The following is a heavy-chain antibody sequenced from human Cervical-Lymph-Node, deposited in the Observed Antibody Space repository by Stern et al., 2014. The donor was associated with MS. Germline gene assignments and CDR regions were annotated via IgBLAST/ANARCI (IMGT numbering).Heavy chain of an antibody. D-gene: IGHD5-18*01. J-gene: IGHJ4*02. CDR1: GYTFTSYY. V-gene: IGHV1-46*01. CDR2: INPSGGST. CDR3: ARDGIQLWLSIAFDY. Sequence: QVQLLQPGAEVKKPGASVKVSCKASGYTFTSYYMHWVRQAPGQGLEWMGIINPSGGSTSYAQKFQGRVTMTRDTSTSTVYMELSSLRSEDTAVYYCARDGIQLWLSIAFDYWGQGTLVTVSS.